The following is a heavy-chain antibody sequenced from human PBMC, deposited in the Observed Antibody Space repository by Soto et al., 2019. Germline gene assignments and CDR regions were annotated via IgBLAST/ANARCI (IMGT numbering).Heavy chain of an antibody. D-gene: IGHD3-10*01. CDR3: ARGLLTMVRGVIIIGHWFDP. V-gene: IGHV4-4*02. J-gene: IGHJ5*02. CDR1: GGSISSSNW. CDR2: IYHSGST. Sequence: SETLSLTCAVSGGSISSSNWWSWVRQPPGKGLEWIGEIYHSGSTNYNPSLKSRVTISVDKSKNQFSLKLSSVTAADTAVYYCARGLLTMVRGVIIIGHWFDPWGQGTLVTVSS.